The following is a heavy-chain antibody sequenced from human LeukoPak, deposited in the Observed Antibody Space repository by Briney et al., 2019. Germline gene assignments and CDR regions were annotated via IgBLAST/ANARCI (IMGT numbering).Heavy chain of an antibody. CDR3: ARGASGYSYG. D-gene: IGHD5-18*01. CDR2: INPSGGST. V-gene: IGHV1-46*01. CDR1: GYTFTSYY. J-gene: IGHJ4*02. Sequence: ASVKVSCKTSGYTFTSYYIHWVRQAPGQGLEWMGIINPSGGSTSYAQKFQGRVTKTRDTSTSTVYMYLSSLRSEDTAVYYCARGASGYSYGWGQGTLVTVSS.